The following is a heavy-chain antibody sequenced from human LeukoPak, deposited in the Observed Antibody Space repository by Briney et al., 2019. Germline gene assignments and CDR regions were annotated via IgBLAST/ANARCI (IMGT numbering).Heavy chain of an antibody. D-gene: IGHD3-9*01. CDR3: VREHDWGDFDF. CDR1: GGSVISGSYY. CDR2: VSHSGNT. V-gene: IGHV4-61*01. J-gene: IGHJ4*02. Sequence: SETLSLTCTVSGGSVISGSYYWSWIRQPPGKGLEWIGYVSHSGNTSYNPSLKSRVTISKGTSKNQFSLNLSSVTAADTAVYYCVREHDWGDFDFWGQGTLVTVSS.